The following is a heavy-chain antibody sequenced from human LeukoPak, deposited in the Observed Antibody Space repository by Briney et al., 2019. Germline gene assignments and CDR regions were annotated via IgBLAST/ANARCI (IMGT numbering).Heavy chain of an antibody. V-gene: IGHV4-59*01. CDR2: SYYSGIS. CDR1: GGSISSYY. Sequence: KPSETLSLTCTVSGGSISSYYWSWIRQPPGKGLEWIGYSYYSGISSYNPSLKSRLTISVDTSKNQFSLKPSSVTAADTAVYYCPSFKVGHDAFDIWGQGTMVTVPS. CDR3: PSFKVGHDAFDI. J-gene: IGHJ3*02. D-gene: IGHD1-26*01.